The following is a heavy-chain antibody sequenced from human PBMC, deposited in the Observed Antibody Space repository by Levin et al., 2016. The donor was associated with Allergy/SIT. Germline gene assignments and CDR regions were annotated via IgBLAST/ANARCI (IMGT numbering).Heavy chain of an antibody. CDR3: AKGWEGDPHDAFDI. D-gene: IGHD1-26*01. V-gene: IGHV3-23*01. CDR1: GFTFSSYA. CDR2: ISGSGGST. Sequence: GESLKISCAASGFTFSSYAMSWVRQAPGKGLEWVSAISGSGGSTYYADSVKGRFTISRDNSKNTLYLQMNSLRAEDTAVYYCAKGWEGDPHDAFDIWGQGTMVTVSS. J-gene: IGHJ3*02.